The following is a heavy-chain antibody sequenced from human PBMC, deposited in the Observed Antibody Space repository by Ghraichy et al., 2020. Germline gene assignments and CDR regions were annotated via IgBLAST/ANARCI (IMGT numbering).Heavy chain of an antibody. J-gene: IGHJ4*02. V-gene: IGHV4-31*03. CDR3: ARSGYSHGQYLFN. Sequence: SQTLSLTCTVSGGSISSGGYYWNWIRQHPAKDLEWIGYIYYSGSTYYNPSLKGRVTISVDTSKNQFSLKLSSVTAADTAVYYCARSGYSHGQYLFNWGQGTLVTVSS. CDR1: GGSISSGGYY. CDR2: IYYSGST. D-gene: IGHD5-18*01.